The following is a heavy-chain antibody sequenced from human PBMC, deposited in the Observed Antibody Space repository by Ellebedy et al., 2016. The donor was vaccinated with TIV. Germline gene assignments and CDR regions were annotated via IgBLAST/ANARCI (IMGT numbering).Heavy chain of an antibody. D-gene: IGHD2-2*01. CDR2: ISNSGGDT. Sequence: GGSLRLSCAASGFTFSNFAVSWVRQAPGKGLEWVSAISNSGGDTYYADSVKGRFTISRDNSKNTVYLQMRSLRAGDTAMYYCATPPQPYYYYYYYMDVWGKGTTVTVSS. CDR1: GFTFSNFA. J-gene: IGHJ6*03. V-gene: IGHV3-23*01. CDR3: ATPPQPYYYYYYYMDV.